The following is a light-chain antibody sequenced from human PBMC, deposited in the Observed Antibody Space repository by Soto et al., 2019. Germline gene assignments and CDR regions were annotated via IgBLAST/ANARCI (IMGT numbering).Light chain of an antibody. CDR1: QSVRSNF. CDR2: AAS. V-gene: IGKV3-20*01. J-gene: IGKJ4*01. Sequence: EIVLTQSPGTLSLSPGERAALSCRASQSVRSNFVAWYQQKPGQAPRLLIYAASSRATGIPDRFSGSGSGTDFTLTISRLEPEDFAVYYCQQYGTAPQLTFRGGTRVEIK. CDR3: QQYGTAPQLT.